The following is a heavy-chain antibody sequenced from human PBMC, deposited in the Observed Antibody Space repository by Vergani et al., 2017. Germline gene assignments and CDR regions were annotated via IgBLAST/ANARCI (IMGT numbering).Heavy chain of an antibody. J-gene: IGHJ2*01. CDR2: INPSGGST. Sequence: QVQLVQSGAEVKKPGASVKVPCKVSGHTYTIYYMHWVRQAPGQGLEWLEMINPSGGSTHYAQKSQGRVTMTRDTSTSTLYMELSSLRSEDTSVYYCARVGRWTAGWYFDFWGRGTLVTVSS. V-gene: IGHV1-46*03. D-gene: IGHD4-23*01. CDR3: ARVGRWTAGWYFDF. CDR1: GHTYTIYY.